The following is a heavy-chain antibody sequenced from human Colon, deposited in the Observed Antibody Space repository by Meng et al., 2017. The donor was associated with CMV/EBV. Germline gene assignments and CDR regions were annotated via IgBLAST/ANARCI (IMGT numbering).Heavy chain of an antibody. Sequence: GGSLRLSCVGSGFTFSDFYMSWIRQAPGKGLEWVANIKEDGTGQWYVDSVKGRFTISRDDAKKSVYLQMNSLRAEDTAVYYCVRYANSQYGMDVWGQGTTVTVSS. CDR1: GFTFSDFY. J-gene: IGHJ6*02. D-gene: IGHD2-21*01. CDR3: VRYANSQYGMDV. V-gene: IGHV3-7*01. CDR2: IKEDGTGQ.